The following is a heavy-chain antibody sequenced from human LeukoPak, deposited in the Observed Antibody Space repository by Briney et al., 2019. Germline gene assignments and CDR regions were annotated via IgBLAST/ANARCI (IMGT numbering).Heavy chain of an antibody. CDR2: ISGSGGST. J-gene: IGHJ6*03. CDR3: AKDPRDIVVVVAPNYYMDV. V-gene: IGHV3-23*01. D-gene: IGHD2-15*01. CDR1: GFTFSSYA. Sequence: GGSLRLSCAASGFTFSSYAMSWVRQAPGKGLEWVSAISGSGGSTYYADSVKGRFTISRDNSKNTLYLQMNSLRAEDTAAYYCAKDPRDIVVVVAPNYYMDVWGKGTTVTVSS.